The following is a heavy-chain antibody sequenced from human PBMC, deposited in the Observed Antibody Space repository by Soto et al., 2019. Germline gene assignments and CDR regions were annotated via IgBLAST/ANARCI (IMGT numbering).Heavy chain of an antibody. V-gene: IGHV3-33*01. D-gene: IGHD3-22*01. CDR3: ARTAYYYDSSGYYFDC. Sequence: GGSLRLSCAASGFTFSSYGMHWVRQAPGKGLEWVAVIWYDGRNTYYADSVKGRFTIYRDNSKNTLYLQMNSLRAEDTAVYYCARTAYYYDSSGYYFDCWGQGTLVTVSS. CDR2: IWYDGRNT. CDR1: GFTFSSYG. J-gene: IGHJ4*02.